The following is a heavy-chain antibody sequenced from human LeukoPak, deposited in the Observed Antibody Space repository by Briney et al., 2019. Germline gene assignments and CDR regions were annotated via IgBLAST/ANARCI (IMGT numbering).Heavy chain of an antibody. CDR1: GFTFSSYA. Sequence: GGSLRLSCAASGFTFSSYAMHWVRQAPGKGLEWVAVISYDGSNKYYADSVKGRFTISRDNSKNTLYLQMNSLRAEDTAVYYCARDRRLDSSGYYGYWGQGTLVTVPS. CDR3: ARDRRLDSSGYYGY. J-gene: IGHJ4*02. CDR2: ISYDGSNK. D-gene: IGHD3-22*01. V-gene: IGHV3-30-3*01.